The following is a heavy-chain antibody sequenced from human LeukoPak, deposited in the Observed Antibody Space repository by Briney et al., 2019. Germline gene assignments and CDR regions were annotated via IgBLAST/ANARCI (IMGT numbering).Heavy chain of an antibody. Sequence: GGSLRLSCAASGFTFSSYAMSWVRQAPGKGLEWASAISGSGGSTYYADSVKGRFTIPRDNSKNTLYLQMNSLRAEDTAVYYCAKEGDSSGYYSDAFDIWGQGTMVTVSS. CDR1: GFTFSSYA. D-gene: IGHD3-22*01. J-gene: IGHJ3*02. V-gene: IGHV3-23*01. CDR2: ISGSGGST. CDR3: AKEGDSSGYYSDAFDI.